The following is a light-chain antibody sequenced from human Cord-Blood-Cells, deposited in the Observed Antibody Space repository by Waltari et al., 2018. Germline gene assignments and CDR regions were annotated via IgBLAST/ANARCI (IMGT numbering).Light chain of an antibody. CDR3: QQSYSTPMYT. CDR1: QSISSY. Sequence: DIQMTQSPSSLSASVGDRVTITCRASQSISSYLNWYQQKPGKSPKLLIYAASSLQSGVPSRCSGSGSGTDFTLTISSLQPEEFATYYCQQSYSTPMYTFGQGTKLEIK. J-gene: IGKJ2*01. V-gene: IGKV1-39*01. CDR2: AAS.